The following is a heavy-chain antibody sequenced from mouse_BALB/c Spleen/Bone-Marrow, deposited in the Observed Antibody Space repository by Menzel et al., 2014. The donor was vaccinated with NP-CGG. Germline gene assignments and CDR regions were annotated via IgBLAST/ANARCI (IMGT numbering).Heavy chain of an antibody. J-gene: IGHJ2*01. D-gene: IGHD2-14*01. Sequence: DLVKPGASVKLSCKASGYTFTSYWINWIKQRPGQGLEWIGRIAPGSGSTYYNEMFKGKATLTVDTSSSTAYIQLGSLSSEDSAVYFCARREVRREGYYFDYWGQGTTLTVSS. CDR2: IAPGSGST. CDR3: ARREVRREGYYFDY. V-gene: IGHV1S41*01. CDR1: GYTFTSYW.